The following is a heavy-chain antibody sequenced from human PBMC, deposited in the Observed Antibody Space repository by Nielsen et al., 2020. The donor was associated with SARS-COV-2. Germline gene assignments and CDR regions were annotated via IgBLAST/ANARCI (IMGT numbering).Heavy chain of an antibody. V-gene: IGHV3-30*18. CDR2: ISYDGTNK. D-gene: IGHD2-8*01. CDR1: GFTFGSYG. CDR3: AKGDGYCSNGVCYTSSYYIDY. Sequence: GESLKISCAASGFTFGSYGMYWVRQAPGKGLEWVAVISYDGTNKYYADSVKGRFTISRDNSKNTLYLQMNSLRAEDTAVYYCAKGDGYCSNGVCYTSSYYIDYWGQGTLVTVSS. J-gene: IGHJ4*02.